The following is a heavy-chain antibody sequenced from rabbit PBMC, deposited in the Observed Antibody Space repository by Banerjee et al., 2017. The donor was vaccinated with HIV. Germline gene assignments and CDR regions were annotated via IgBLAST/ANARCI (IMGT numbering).Heavy chain of an antibody. V-gene: IGHV1S45*01. D-gene: IGHD4-1*01. CDR2: IDTSNGDT. CDR3: ARRVRDNNDWGAFTL. Sequence: LEESGGGLVKPGGTLTLTCTVSGFSFSSNWICWVRQAPGKGLEWIACIDTSNGDTDYANWPKGRFTISKTSSTTVTLQMTSLTAADTATYFCARRVRDNNDWGAFTLWGPGTLVTVS. CDR1: GFSFSSNW. J-gene: IGHJ4*01.